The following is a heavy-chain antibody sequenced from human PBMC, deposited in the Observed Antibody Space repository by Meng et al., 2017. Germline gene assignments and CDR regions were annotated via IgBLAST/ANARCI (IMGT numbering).Heavy chain of an antibody. CDR3: ARDRLRGEFDP. CDR1: GYPFTSYG. CDR2: ISAYNGNT. D-gene: IGHD3-10*01. V-gene: IGHV1-18*01. Sequence: GRLVQAGAGVKTPGSSVKSCCNASGYPFTSYGISWVRQAPGQGLEWMGWISAYNGNTNYAQKLQGRVTMTTDTSTSTAYMELRSLRSDDTAVYYCARDRLRGEFDPWGQGTLVTVSS. J-gene: IGHJ5*02.